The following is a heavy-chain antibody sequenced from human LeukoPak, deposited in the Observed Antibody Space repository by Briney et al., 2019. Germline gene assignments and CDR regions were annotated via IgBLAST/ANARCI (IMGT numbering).Heavy chain of an antibody. CDR2: IWYDGSHK. V-gene: IGHV3-33*01. J-gene: IGHJ4*02. Sequence: PGTSLRLSCAASGFTFSSHDMHWVRQGPGKGLEGVSVIWYDGSHKDYADSVKGRFTTSRDNSRNTVYLQMNSLRDEDTAVYYCASGSWYGSGSWGYWGRGTLVTVSS. CDR1: GFTFSSHD. CDR3: ASGSWYGSGSWGY. D-gene: IGHD3-10*01.